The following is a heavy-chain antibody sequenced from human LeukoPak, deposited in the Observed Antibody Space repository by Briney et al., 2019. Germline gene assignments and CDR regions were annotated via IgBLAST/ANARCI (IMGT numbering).Heavy chain of an antibody. Sequence: SQTLSLTCTVSGGSISSGSYYWSWIRQPAGKGLEWIGRIYTSGNTNYNPSLKSRVTISVDTSKNQFSLKLSSVPAADTAVYYCARVRAAGRFDYWGQGTLATVSS. CDR1: GGSISSGSYY. V-gene: IGHV4-61*02. D-gene: IGHD6-13*01. CDR3: ARVRAAGRFDY. CDR2: IYTSGNT. J-gene: IGHJ4*02.